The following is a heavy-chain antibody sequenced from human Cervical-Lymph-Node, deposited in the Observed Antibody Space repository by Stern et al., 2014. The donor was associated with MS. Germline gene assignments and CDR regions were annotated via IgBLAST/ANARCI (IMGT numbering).Heavy chain of an antibody. CDR3: VRISGAY. CDR2: INSDGTRR. CDR1: GFDFSAYW. Sequence: VQLVESGGDSVQPGGSLRLSCAASGFDFSAYWMHWVRQAPGKGLVWVARINSDGTRRTYADSVKGRFSISRDNAKRKLYLEMNSLRFEDTAVYYCVRISGAYWGQGSLVTVSS. D-gene: IGHD7-27*01. V-gene: IGHV3-74*02. J-gene: IGHJ4*02.